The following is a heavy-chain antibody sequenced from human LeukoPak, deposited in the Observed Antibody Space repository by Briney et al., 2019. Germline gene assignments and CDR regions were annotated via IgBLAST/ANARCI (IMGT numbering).Heavy chain of an antibody. J-gene: IGHJ4*02. CDR3: ARDRWLRLGGDY. V-gene: IGHV1-2*02. CDR2: INPNSGGT. D-gene: IGHD5-12*01. CDR1: GYTFTGYY. Sequence: ASVKVSCKASGYTFTGYYMHWVRQAPGQGLEWMGWINPNSGGTDYAQKFQGRVTMTRDTSISTAYMELSRLRSDDTAVYYCARDRWLRLGGDYWGQGTLVTVSS.